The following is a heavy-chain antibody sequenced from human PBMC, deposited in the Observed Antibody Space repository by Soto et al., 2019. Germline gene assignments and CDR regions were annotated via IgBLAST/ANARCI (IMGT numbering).Heavy chain of an antibody. CDR2: FDPEDGET. CDR1: GYTLTELS. V-gene: IGHV1-24*01. Sequence: ASVKVSCKVSGYTLTELSMHWVRQAPGKGLEWMGGFDPEDGETIYAQKFQGRVTMTEDTSTDTAYMELSSLRSEDTAVYYCATGDSGSYFPIDRYYYYGMDVWGQGTTVTVSS. CDR3: ATGDSGSYFPIDRYYYYGMDV. J-gene: IGHJ6*02. D-gene: IGHD1-26*01.